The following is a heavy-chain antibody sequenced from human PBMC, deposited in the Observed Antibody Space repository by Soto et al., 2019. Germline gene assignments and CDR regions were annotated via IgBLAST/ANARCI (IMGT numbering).Heavy chain of an antibody. Sequence: PGESLKISCXGSGYSFTSYWIGWVRQMPGKGLEWMGIIYPGDSDTRYSPSFQGQVTISADKSISTAYLQWSSLKASDTAMYYCARPARYYDFWSGYYNDYYYGMDVWGQGTTVTVSS. CDR1: GYSFTSYW. CDR2: IYPGDSDT. D-gene: IGHD3-3*01. CDR3: ARPARYYDFWSGYYNDYYYGMDV. V-gene: IGHV5-51*01. J-gene: IGHJ6*02.